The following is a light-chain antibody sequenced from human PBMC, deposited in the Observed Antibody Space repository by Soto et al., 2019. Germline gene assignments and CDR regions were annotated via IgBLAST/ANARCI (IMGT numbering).Light chain of an antibody. CDR3: QQRSNWPPLT. CDR2: DAS. V-gene: IGKV3-11*01. Sequence: EIVLTQSTATLSGSPGEIVTLSSRASQNLHSFLNWYQQRPGQVPRLLIYDASNRATGIPARFSGSGSGTDFTLTIRSLEPEDFAVYYCQQRSNWPPLTCGQGTTGAIK. CDR1: QNLHSF. J-gene: IGKJ1*01.